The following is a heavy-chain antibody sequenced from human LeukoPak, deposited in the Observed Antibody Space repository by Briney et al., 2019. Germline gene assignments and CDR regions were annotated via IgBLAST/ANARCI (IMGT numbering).Heavy chain of an antibody. CDR1: GGSISSGDYY. CDR2: IYYSGST. D-gene: IGHD3-22*01. Sequence: PSQTLSLTCTVSGGSISSGDYYWSWIRQPPGKGLEWIGYIYYSGSTYYNPSLKSRVTISVDTSKNQFSLKLSSVTAADTAVYYCAGPTYYYDSSGYELAPIDYWGQGTLVTVSS. J-gene: IGHJ4*02. CDR3: AGPTYYYDSSGYELAPIDY. V-gene: IGHV4-30-4*01.